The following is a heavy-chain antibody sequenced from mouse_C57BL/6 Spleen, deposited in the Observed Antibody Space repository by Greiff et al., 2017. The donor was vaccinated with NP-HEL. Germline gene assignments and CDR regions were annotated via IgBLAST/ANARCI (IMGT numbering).Heavy chain of an antibody. V-gene: IGHV1-26*01. CDR2: INPNNGGT. D-gene: IGHD3-2*02. J-gene: IGHJ1*03. Sequence: EVQLQQSGPELVKPGASVKISCKASGYTFTDYYMNWVKQSHGKSLEWIGDINPNNGGTSYNQKFKGKATLTVDKSSSTAYMELRSLTSEDSAVYYCARGLRLHDVWGTGTTVTVSS. CDR1: GYTFTDYY. CDR3: ARGLRLHDV.